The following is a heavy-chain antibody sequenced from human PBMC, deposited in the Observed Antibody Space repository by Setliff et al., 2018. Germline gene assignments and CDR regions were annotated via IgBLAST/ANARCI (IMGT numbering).Heavy chain of an antibody. CDR3: AGSFDSSGYNYGYSFDI. D-gene: IGHD3-22*01. Sequence: PGESLKISCKGSGYSFATHWIGWVRQVPGKGLEWMAIIYPDDSDTRYSPSFQGQVTVSADTSSSTAFLQWSSLEASDTAMYYCAGSFDSSGYNYGYSFDIWGQGTMVTVSS. CDR2: IYPDDSDT. CDR1: GYSFATHW. V-gene: IGHV5-51*01. J-gene: IGHJ3*02.